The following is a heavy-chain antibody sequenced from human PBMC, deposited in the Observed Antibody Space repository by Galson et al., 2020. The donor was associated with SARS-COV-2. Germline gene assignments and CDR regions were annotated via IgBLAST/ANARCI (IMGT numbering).Heavy chain of an antibody. J-gene: IGHJ4*02. CDR3: ARGLDGTGRFNGWDY. CDR1: GGSISGTSYY. CDR2: IHSSGST. V-gene: IGHV4-61*02. Sequence: SETLSLTCAVSGGSISGTSYYWSWIRQPAGKGLEWIGRIHSSGSTNYNPSLKSRVTISIDTSKNQFSLKLSSVTAADTAVYYCARGLDGTGRFNGWDYWGQGTLVTVSS. D-gene: IGHD2-8*02.